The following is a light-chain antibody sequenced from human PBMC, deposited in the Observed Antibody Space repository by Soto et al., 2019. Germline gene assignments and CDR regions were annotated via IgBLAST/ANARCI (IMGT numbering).Light chain of an antibody. V-gene: IGKV3-20*01. Sequence: EIVLAQSPGTLSLSPGERATLSCRASQSVSSSYLAWYQQKPGQAPRLLIYGASYRATGIPDRFSGSGSGTDFTLTISRLEPEDFAVYYCQQYGSSLYTFGQGTNLEIK. CDR3: QQYGSSLYT. CDR1: QSVSSSY. CDR2: GAS. J-gene: IGKJ2*01.